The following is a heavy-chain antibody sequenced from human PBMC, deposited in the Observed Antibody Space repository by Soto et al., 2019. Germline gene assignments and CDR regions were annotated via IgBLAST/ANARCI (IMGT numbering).Heavy chain of an antibody. D-gene: IGHD2-21*02. J-gene: IGHJ5*01. CDR1: GDSISSYY. CDR2: IYTSGST. V-gene: IGHV4-4*07. CDR3: ARDRRSYCGGDCYLNWFDS. Sequence: SETLSLTCTVSGDSISSYYWSWIRQPAGKGLEWIGRIYTSGSTNYNPSLKSRVTMSIDTSKSQFSLKLSSVTAADTAVYYCARDRRSYCGGDCYLNWFDSWGQGTRVTVSS.